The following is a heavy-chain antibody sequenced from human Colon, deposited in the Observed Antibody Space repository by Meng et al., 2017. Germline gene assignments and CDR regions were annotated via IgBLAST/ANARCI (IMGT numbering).Heavy chain of an antibody. D-gene: IGHD3-22*01. CDR3: TRFNYHSSGYYFDDY. CDR1: GFTFDNYL. J-gene: IGHJ4*01. Sequence: GGSLRLSCVASGFTFDNYLMHWVRQAPGKGLVWVSRINSDGSRTTYADSVKGRLTISRDNAKNTLYLQMNSLRAEDTAVYYCTRFNYHSSGYYFDDYWGQGDLVNVSS. V-gene: IGHV3-74*01. CDR2: INSDGSRT.